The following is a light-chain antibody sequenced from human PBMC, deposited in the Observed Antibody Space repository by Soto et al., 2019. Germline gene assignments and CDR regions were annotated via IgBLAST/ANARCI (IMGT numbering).Light chain of an antibody. J-gene: IGKJ5*01. CDR2: DAS. CDR3: QQYITYST. CDR1: HSLRGW. Sequence: DIQMTQSPSTLSASVGDRVTITCRASHSLRGWLAWYQQRPGKAPKALIYDASTLASGVPSRFNGSGSGTEFTLTISSLQPDDFATYYCQQYITYSTFGQGTRLEI. V-gene: IGKV1-5*01.